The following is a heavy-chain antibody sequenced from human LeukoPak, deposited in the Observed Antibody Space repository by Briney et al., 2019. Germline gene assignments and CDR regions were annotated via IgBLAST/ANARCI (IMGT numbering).Heavy chain of an antibody. D-gene: IGHD6-13*01. J-gene: IGHJ4*02. CDR3: AKDEGLDKPPNPAAAVDY. CDR2: ISWSGGST. Sequence: PAGGSLRLSCAASGFTFSSYAMRWVRQAPGKGLEWVSAISWSGGSTYYADSVKGRFTISRDNSKNTLYLQINSLRAEDTAVYHCAKDEGLDKPPNPAAAVDYWGKGTLVSVSS. V-gene: IGHV3-23*01. CDR1: GFTFSSYA.